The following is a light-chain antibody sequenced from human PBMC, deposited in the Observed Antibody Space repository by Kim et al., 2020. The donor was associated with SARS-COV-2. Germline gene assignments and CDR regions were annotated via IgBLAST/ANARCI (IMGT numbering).Light chain of an antibody. J-gene: IGLJ3*02. CDR1: SSDVGGNNY. Sequence: PSITISSIRSSSDVGGNNYASWYQQQPGKAPKLVIYDVSNRPSGVSNRFSGSKSGGTASLTISATQPEEEADYYCSSYTSDDSGVFGGGTQLTVL. CDR2: DVS. V-gene: IGLV2-14*04. CDR3: SSYTSDDSGV.